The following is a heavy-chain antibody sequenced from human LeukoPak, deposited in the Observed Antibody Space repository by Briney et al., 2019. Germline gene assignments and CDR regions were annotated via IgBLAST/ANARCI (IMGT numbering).Heavy chain of an antibody. CDR3: ARGSSYGYYYYYYYMDV. Sequence: ASVKVSCKASGYTFTSYGISWVRQAPGQGLEWMGWISAYNGNTNYAQKLQGRVTMTTDTSTSTAYMELRSLRSDDTAVYYCARGSSYGYYYYYYYMDVWGKGTTVTVSS. J-gene: IGHJ6*03. CDR2: ISAYNGNT. CDR1: GYTFTSYG. D-gene: IGHD5-18*01. V-gene: IGHV1-18*01.